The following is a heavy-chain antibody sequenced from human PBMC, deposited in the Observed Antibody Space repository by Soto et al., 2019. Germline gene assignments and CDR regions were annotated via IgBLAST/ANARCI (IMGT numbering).Heavy chain of an antibody. CDR3: ARDSPSGYYLEN. J-gene: IGHJ4*02. CDR1: GDSISSGGYS. V-gene: IGHV4-30-2*01. D-gene: IGHD3-22*01. CDR2: IYHSGGT. Sequence: PSETLSLTCAVSGDSISSGGYSWNWIRQPPGKGLEWIGYIYHSGGTDYNPSLKSRVTITVDSSNNQFSLKLNSVTAADMAVYYCARDSPSGYYLENWGQGTLVTVSS.